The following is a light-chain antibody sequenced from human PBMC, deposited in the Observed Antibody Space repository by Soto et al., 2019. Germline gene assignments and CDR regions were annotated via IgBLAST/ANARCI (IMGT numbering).Light chain of an antibody. CDR2: AAS. V-gene: IGKV3-20*01. J-gene: IGKJ3*01. Sequence: EIVLTQSPGTLSLSPGDRATLSCRASQSVSTNYLAWYQQNLGQAPRLLIYAASSRATGIPYRFSGNGSGTDFTLTISRLQPEDFAVFYCHQYGSNPFTFGRGTKVDIK. CDR1: QSVSTNY. CDR3: HQYGSNPFT.